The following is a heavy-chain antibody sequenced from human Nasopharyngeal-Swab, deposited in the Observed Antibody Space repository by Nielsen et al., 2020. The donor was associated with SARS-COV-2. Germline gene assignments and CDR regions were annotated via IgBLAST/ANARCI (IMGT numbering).Heavy chain of an antibody. V-gene: IGHV3-9*01. D-gene: IGHD3-22*01. J-gene: IGHJ6*02. CDR3: ARVGYYYDSSGEYYYYYGMDV. Sequence: SLKISCAASGFTFDDYAMHWVRQAPGKGLEWVSGISWNSGSIGYADSVKGRFTISRDNAKNSLYLQMNSLRAGDTAVYYCARVGYYYDSSGEYYYYYGMDVWGQGTTVTVSS. CDR1: GFTFDDYA. CDR2: ISWNSGSI.